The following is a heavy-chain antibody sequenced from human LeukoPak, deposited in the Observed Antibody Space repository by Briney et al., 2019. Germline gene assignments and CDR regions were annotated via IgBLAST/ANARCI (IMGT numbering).Heavy chain of an antibody. Sequence: PGGSLRLSCAASGFTFSIYWMHWVRQPPGKGLVWVSRINSDGSSTSYADSVKGRCTISRDNAKNTLYLQMNSLRVEDTALYYCARDAPGNTALDYWGQGSLVTVSS. CDR3: ARDAPGNTALDY. CDR1: GFTFSIYW. D-gene: IGHD5-18*01. V-gene: IGHV3-74*01. J-gene: IGHJ4*02. CDR2: INSDGSST.